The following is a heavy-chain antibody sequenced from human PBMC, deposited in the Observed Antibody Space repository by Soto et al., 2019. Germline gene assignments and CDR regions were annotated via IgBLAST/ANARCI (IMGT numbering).Heavy chain of an antibody. J-gene: IGHJ3*02. D-gene: IGHD6-13*01. CDR1: GGSISSGDYY. CDR3: AREFGSSWYRRYAFDI. Sequence: QVQLQESGPGLVKPSQTLSLTCTVSGGSISSGDYYWSWIRQHPGQGLEWIGFIYYRGSTYYNPSYNRRVTITVDTSKIDLSLNLSSVTAADTTVYYCAREFGSSWYRRYAFDIWGQGTMVTVSS. V-gene: IGHV4-31*03. CDR2: IYYRGST.